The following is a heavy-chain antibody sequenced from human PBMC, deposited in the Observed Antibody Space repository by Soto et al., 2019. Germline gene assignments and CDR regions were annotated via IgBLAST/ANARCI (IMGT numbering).Heavy chain of an antibody. CDR1: GFTFSSCA. V-gene: IGHV3-30-3*01. CDR2: IPYDGSNK. Sequence: QVQLVESGGGVVQPGRSLRLSCAASGFTFSSCAMHWVRQAPGKGLEWVAVIPYDGSNKYYADSVKGRFTVSRDNSKNTLYLQVNSLRAEDTAVYYCARDKRDLRFVEWSYYFDYWGQGTLVTVSS. J-gene: IGHJ4*02. CDR3: ARDKRDLRFVEWSYYFDY. D-gene: IGHD3-3*01.